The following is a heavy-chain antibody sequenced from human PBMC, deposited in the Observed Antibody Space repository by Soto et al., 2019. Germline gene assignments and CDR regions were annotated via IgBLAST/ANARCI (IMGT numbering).Heavy chain of an antibody. V-gene: IGHV1-8*01. D-gene: IGHD4-17*01. J-gene: IGHJ4*02. CDR2: MNPNSGNT. CDR3: ARYLDYDHYQDY. CDR1: GGTFSRHA. Sequence: QVQLVQSGAEVRKPGSSVKVSCKASGGTFSRHAISWVRQAPGQGLEWMGWMNPNSGNTGYAQKFQGRVTMTRNTSISTAYMELSSLRSEDTAVYYCARYLDYDHYQDYWGQGTLVTVSS.